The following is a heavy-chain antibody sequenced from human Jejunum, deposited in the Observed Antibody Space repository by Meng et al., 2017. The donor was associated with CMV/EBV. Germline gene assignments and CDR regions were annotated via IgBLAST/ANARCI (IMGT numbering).Heavy chain of an antibody. CDR3: ARVIMFGGVVVTRYYFEY. CDR1: TFSSYE. V-gene: IGHV1-18*01. Sequence: TFSSYEISWVGQEPGQGLEWMRWINAYNENTKYAQRFQGRVTMTTDTSTSTAYMEVRSLTSDDTAVYYCARVIMFGGVVVTRYYFEYWGQGTLVTVSS. CDR2: INAYNENT. D-gene: IGHD3-16*02. J-gene: IGHJ4*02.